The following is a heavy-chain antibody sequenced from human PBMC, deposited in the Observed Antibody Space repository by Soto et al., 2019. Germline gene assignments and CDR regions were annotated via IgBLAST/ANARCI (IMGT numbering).Heavy chain of an antibody. D-gene: IGHD3-22*01. Sequence: QGQLQQWGAGLLKPSETLSLTCAVYGGSFSGYYWSWIRQPPGKGLEWIGEINHSGNTNYNPSLKSRVPKSVDTSKSQFSLKLSSVTAADTAVYYCARLRWYYYDSSGTGDYWGQGTLVTVSS. CDR2: INHSGNT. CDR3: ARLRWYYYDSSGTGDY. CDR1: GGSFSGYY. J-gene: IGHJ4*02. V-gene: IGHV4-34*01.